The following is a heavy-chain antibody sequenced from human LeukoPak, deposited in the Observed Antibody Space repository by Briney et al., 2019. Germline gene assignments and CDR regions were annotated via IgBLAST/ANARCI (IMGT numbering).Heavy chain of an antibody. D-gene: IGHD3-3*01. Sequence: MSSETLSLTCAVYGGSFSGYYWSWIRQPPGKGLEWIGEINHSGSTNYNPSHKSRVTISVDTSKNQFSLKLSSVTAADTAVYYCARGHHYDFWSGYPNWFDPWGQGTLVTVSS. CDR3: ARGHHYDFWSGYPNWFDP. V-gene: IGHV4-34*01. J-gene: IGHJ5*02. CDR1: GGSFSGYY. CDR2: INHSGST.